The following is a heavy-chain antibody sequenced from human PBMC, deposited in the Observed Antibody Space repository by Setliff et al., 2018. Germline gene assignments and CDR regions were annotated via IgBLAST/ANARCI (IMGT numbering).Heavy chain of an antibody. V-gene: IGHV1-69*13. Sequence: VQVSCKASGGTFSSYAISWVRQAPGQGLEWMGGIIPIFGTANYAQKFQGRVTITADESTSTAYMELSSLRSEETAVYYCASSRDYNFWSGYYSPLDYWGQGTLVTVSS. CDR1: GGTFSSYA. J-gene: IGHJ4*02. CDR2: IIPIFGTA. CDR3: ASSRDYNFWSGYYSPLDY. D-gene: IGHD3-3*01.